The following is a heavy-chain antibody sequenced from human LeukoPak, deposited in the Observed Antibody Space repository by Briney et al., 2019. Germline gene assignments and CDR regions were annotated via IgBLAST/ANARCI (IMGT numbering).Heavy chain of an antibody. CDR2: ISSSGSTI. CDR1: AFTFSSYE. Sequence: PGGSMRLSCAASAFTFSSYEMNWVRQAQGKGLEWVSYISSSGSTIYYADSVKGRFTISRDNAKNSLYLQMNSLRAEDTAVYYCARDSAGSGSYVGYFEYWGQGTLVTVSS. CDR3: ARDSAGSGSYVGYFEY. D-gene: IGHD3-10*01. V-gene: IGHV3-48*03. J-gene: IGHJ4*02.